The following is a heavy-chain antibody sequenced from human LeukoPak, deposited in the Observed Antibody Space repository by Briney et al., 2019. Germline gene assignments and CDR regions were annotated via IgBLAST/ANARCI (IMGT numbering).Heavy chain of an antibody. CDR1: GGSISSYY. Sequence: MPSETLSLTCTVSGGSISSYYWSWIRQPAGKGLEWIWRIYSTGSTNYNPSLKSRVTMSVDTSKKQFSLRLRSVTAADTAVYYCARQIASAGTAGFDFWGQGALVTVSS. D-gene: IGHD6-13*01. J-gene: IGHJ4*02. CDR2: IYSTGST. V-gene: IGHV4-4*07. CDR3: ARQIASAGTAGFDF.